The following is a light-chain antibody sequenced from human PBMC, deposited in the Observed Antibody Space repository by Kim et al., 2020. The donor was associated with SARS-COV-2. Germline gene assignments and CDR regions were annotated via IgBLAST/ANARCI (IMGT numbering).Light chain of an antibody. Sequence: SLSPGDSATLASRATETNNLNFLSWYQQRPGQTPRLLIYGAINRATGIPDRFSGSGSGTDFTLTIDALEPEDFATYFCLQYASSRTFGQGTKLEI. CDR1: ETNNLNF. CDR3: LQYASSRT. V-gene: IGKV3-20*01. J-gene: IGKJ2*02. CDR2: GAI.